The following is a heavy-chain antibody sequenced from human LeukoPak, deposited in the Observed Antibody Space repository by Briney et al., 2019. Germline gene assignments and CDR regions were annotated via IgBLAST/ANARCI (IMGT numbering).Heavy chain of an antibody. V-gene: IGHV1-69*13. J-gene: IGHJ5*02. CDR2: IIPIFGTA. D-gene: IGHD2-2*01. Sequence: SVKVSCKASGGTFSSYAISWVRQAPGQGLEWMGGIIPIFGTANYAQKFQGRVTITADESTSTAYMELSSLRSEDTAVYYCASLSQRDIVVVPAAPAYNWFDPWGQGTLVTVSS. CDR3: ASLSQRDIVVVPAAPAYNWFDP. CDR1: GGTFSSYA.